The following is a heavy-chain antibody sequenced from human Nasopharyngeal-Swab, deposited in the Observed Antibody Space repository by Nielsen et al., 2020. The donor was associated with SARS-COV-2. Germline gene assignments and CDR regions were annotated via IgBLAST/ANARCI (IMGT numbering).Heavy chain of an antibody. D-gene: IGHD3-16*01. J-gene: IGHJ4*01. Sequence: GGSLRLSCAASGFVFSIYGMNWVRQAPGKGLEWVSSISSRSSNIYYADSVKGRFTISRDNAKNSLYLQMNSLRAEDTAVYYCARDIGGGRYGSDYWGQEPWSPSPQ. V-gene: IGHV3-21*01. CDR3: ARDIGGGRYGSDY. CDR1: GFVFSIYG. CDR2: ISSRSSNI.